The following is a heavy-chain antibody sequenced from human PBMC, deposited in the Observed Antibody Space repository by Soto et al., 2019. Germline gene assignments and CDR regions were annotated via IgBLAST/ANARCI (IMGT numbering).Heavy chain of an antibody. D-gene: IGHD1-1*01. CDR3: ARGRYGDY. CDR2: ISANNGNT. CDR1: GYAFTTYG. Sequence: QVHLVQSGAEVKKPGASVKVSCKGSGYAFTTYGITWVRQAPGQGLEWMGWISANNGNTNYAQKLQGRVTVTRDTSTSKAYMELRSLRSDDTAVYYCARGRYGDYWGQGALVTVSS. J-gene: IGHJ4*02. V-gene: IGHV1-18*01.